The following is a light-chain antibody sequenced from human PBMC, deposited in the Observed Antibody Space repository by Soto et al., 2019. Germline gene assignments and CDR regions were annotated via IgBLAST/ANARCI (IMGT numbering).Light chain of an antibody. CDR3: QQYNSWPL. V-gene: IGKV3-15*01. CDR2: DAS. J-gene: IGKJ2*01. Sequence: EMVLTQSPATLSVSPGARATLSCRASQSVSSKLAWYQQKRGQAPRLLIYDASTRATDIPARFSGSGSGTEFTLTISSLQSEDFAVYYCQQYNSWPLFGQGTKLEIK. CDR1: QSVSSK.